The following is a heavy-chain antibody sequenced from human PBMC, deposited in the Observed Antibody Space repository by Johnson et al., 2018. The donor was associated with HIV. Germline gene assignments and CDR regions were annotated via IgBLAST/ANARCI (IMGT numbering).Heavy chain of an antibody. Sequence: QVQLVESGGGVVQPGRSLRLSCAASGFTFSSYAMHWVRQAPGKGLEWVAVISYDGSNKYYADSVKGRFTISRDNSKNKLYLQMNSLRAEDTAVYYCARDRSMIVVVEAFDIWGQGTMVTVSS. V-gene: IGHV3-30-3*01. CDR1: GFTFSSYA. CDR3: ARDRSMIVVVEAFDI. CDR2: ISYDGSNK. J-gene: IGHJ3*02. D-gene: IGHD3-22*01.